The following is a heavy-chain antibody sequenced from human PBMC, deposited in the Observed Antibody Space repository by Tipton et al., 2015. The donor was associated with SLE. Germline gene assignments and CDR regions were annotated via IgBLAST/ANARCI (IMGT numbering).Heavy chain of an antibody. J-gene: IGHJ4*02. V-gene: IGHV5-51*03. CDR1: GYTFTNHW. CDR3: AIPGGRGMTTGLYVDC. Sequence: QLVQSGAEVKKPGESLKISCAGSGYTFTNHWIGWVRQMPGRGLELMGIIYPDDSHTTYSPSFQGQVTISADKSINTAYLHWSSLNTSGTAIYYCAIPGGRGMTTGLYVDCWGQGTVATVSS. CDR2: IYPDDSHT. D-gene: IGHD4-17*01.